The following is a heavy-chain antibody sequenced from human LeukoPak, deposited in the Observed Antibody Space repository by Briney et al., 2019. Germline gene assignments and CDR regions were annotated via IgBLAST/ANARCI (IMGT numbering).Heavy chain of an antibody. CDR1: GGSISSYY. J-gene: IGHJ3*02. CDR2: IYYSGST. CDR3: ARHCSSGYYPCGAFDI. V-gene: IGHV4-59*08. D-gene: IGHD3-22*01. Sequence: SETLSLTCTVSGGSISSYYWSWIRQPPGKGLEWIGYIYYSGSTNYNPSLKSRVTISVDTSKNQFSLKLSSVTAADTAVYYCARHCSSGYYPCGAFDIWGQGTMVTVSS.